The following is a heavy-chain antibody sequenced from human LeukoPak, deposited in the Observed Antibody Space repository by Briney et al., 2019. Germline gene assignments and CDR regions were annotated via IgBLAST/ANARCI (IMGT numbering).Heavy chain of an antibody. Sequence: SETLSLTCTVSGGSISSYYWSWIRQPAGKGLEWIGRIYSTGCTNYNPSLKSRVTMSVDTSKNQFSLRLRSVTAADTAVYYCARQIASAGTAGFDFWGQGALVTVSS. CDR1: GGSISSYY. CDR3: ARQIASAGTAGFDF. D-gene: IGHD6-13*01. CDR2: IYSTGCT. V-gene: IGHV4-4*07. J-gene: IGHJ4*02.